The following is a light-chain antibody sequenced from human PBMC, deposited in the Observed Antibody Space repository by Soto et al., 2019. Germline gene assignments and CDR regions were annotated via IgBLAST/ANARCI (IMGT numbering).Light chain of an antibody. V-gene: IGKV1-5*01. CDR2: DAS. Sequence: DLLMTQSPSILSASVGDTVTITCRASQSISKWVAWYQQRAGKAPTALIFDASNSEKGVPSRFSGSGSGTEFTLIISGLQPEDFGTYSCHQYDSYPYTFGQGTKLEI. J-gene: IGKJ2*01. CDR3: HQYDSYPYT. CDR1: QSISKW.